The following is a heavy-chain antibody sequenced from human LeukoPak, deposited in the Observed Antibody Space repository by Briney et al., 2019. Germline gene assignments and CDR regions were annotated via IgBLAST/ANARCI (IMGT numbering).Heavy chain of an antibody. CDR3: ARGTTQHVWHVGL. V-gene: IGHV4-59*01. CDR2: IHHSGST. Sequence: SETLPLTCIVSGGSISNYYWTWMRQPPGKGLEWIGYIHHSGSTNYNPSLKSRVTVSLDTSEHQFSLKLSSVTAADTAVYYCARGTTQHVWHVGLWGRGTLVTVSS. CDR1: GGSISNYY. J-gene: IGHJ2*01. D-gene: IGHD4-11*01.